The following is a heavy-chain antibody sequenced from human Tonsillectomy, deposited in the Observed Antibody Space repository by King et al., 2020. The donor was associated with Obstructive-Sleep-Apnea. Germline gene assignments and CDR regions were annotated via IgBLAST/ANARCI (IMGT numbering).Heavy chain of an antibody. D-gene: IGHD6-6*01. Sequence: QLQESGPGLVKPSETLSLTCTVSGDSLSTSYYWTWILQPPGKGVGGIVSIYYSGSTHYNPSLKSRVAISVDTSKNQFSLKRSSVTAADTAVYYCARGPSLGEESEYWGQGTLVTVSS. V-gene: IGHV4-39*07. CDR2: IYYSGST. CDR3: ARGPSLGEESEY. CDR1: GDSLSTSYY. J-gene: IGHJ4*02.